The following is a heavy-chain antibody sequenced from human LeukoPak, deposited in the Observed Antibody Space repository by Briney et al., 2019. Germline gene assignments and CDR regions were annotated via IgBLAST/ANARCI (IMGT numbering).Heavy chain of an antibody. J-gene: IGHJ4*02. V-gene: IGHV4-59*01. CDR3: GXXXXXXXXXXXXFDY. CDR1: XYY. Sequence: XYYXNWIRQPPGXGLXWIGYIYYSGSTNXNPSLKSRVTISVDTSKKXFSLKLRSVTAADTAVYYCGXXXXXXXXXXXXFDYXGXXXXVTVS. CDR2: IYYSGST.